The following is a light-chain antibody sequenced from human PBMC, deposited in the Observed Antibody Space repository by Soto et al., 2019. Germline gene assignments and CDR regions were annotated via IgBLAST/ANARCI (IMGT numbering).Light chain of an antibody. CDR3: QVYGPSPPIT. Sequence: DIQLTQSPSTLPASVGDSVTLTCRASQSIDRWLAWYQQRPGRAPKILIYHASSLETGVPSRFSGSGSGTEFTLTISSLQPDDFAVYYCQVYGPSPPITFGQGTRLEIK. CDR2: HAS. CDR1: QSIDRW. V-gene: IGKV1-5*01. J-gene: IGKJ5*01.